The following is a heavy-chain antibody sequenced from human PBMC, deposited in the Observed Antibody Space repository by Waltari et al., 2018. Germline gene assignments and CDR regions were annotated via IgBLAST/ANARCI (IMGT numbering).Heavy chain of an antibody. CDR3: ARGPKSYRGDLPRYFQH. V-gene: IGHV4-34*01. Sequence: QVQLQQWGAGLLKPSETLSLTCAVYGGSFSGYYWSWIRQPPGKGLEWIGEINHSGSTNYNPSLKSRVTISVDTSKNQFSLKLSSVTAADKAVYYCARGPKSYRGDLPRYFQHWGQGTLVTVSS. J-gene: IGHJ1*01. CDR2: INHSGST. CDR1: GGSFSGYY. D-gene: IGHD1-26*01.